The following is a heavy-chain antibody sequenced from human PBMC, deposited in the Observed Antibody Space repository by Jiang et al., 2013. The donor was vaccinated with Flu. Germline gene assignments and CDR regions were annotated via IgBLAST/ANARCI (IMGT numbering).Heavy chain of an antibody. D-gene: IGHD5-24*01. CDR3: ARGYNYWSP. Sequence: LLKPSETPSLTCAVYGGSFSGYYWSWIRQPPGKGLEWIGEINHSGSTNYNPSLKSRVTISVDTSKNQFSLKLSSVTAADTAVYYCARGYNYWSPWGQGTLVTVSS. CDR2: INHSGST. V-gene: IGHV4-34*01. CDR1: GGSFSGYY. J-gene: IGHJ5*02.